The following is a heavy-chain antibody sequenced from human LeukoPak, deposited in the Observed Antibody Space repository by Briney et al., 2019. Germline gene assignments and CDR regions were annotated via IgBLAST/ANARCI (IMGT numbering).Heavy chain of an antibody. D-gene: IGHD3-3*01. V-gene: IGHV1-18*01. CDR2: ISAYNGNT. CDR1: GGTFSSYA. J-gene: IGHJ4*02. Sequence: ASVKVSCKASGGTFSSYAISWVRQAPGQGLEWMGWISAYNGNTNYAQKLQGRVTMTTDTSTSTAYMELRSLRSDDTAVYYCARAPNFGVVIGPDYWGQGTLVTVSS. CDR3: ARAPNFGVVIGPDY.